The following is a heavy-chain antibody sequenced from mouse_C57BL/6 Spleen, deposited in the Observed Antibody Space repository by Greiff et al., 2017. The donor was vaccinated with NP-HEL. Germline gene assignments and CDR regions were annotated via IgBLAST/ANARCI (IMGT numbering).Heavy chain of an antibody. CDR2: IDPETGGT. Sequence: VQLQQSGAELVRPGASVTLSCKASGYTFTDYEMHWVKQTPVHGLEWIGAIDPETGGTAYNQKFKGKATLTADKSSSTAYMELRSLTSEDSAVYYCKRSYCGDPQNYFGCWGQGTTLTVSS. D-gene: IGHD2-13*01. V-gene: IGHV1-15*01. CDR1: GYTFTDYE. CDR3: KRSYCGDPQNYFGC. J-gene: IGHJ2*01.